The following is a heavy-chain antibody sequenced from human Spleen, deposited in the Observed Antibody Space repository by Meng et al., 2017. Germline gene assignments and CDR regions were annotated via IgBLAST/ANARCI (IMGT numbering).Heavy chain of an antibody. J-gene: IGHJ5*02. CDR2: IRSKAYGGTT. CDR1: GFTFGDYA. V-gene: IGHV3-49*04. Sequence: GESLKISCTASGFTFGDYAMSWVRQAPGKGLEWVGFIRSKAYGGTTEYAASVKGRFTISRDDSKSIAYLQMNSLKTEDTAVYYCTRTYCSGGSCYSRWFDPWGQETLVTVSS. D-gene: IGHD2-15*01. CDR3: TRTYCSGGSCYSRWFDP.